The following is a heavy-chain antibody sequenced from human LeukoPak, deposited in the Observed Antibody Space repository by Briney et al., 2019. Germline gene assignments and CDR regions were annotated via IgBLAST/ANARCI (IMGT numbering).Heavy chain of an antibody. CDR3: ARRIIGWFDP. CDR2: IYYSGST. D-gene: IGHD3-10*01. CDR1: GGSISSYY. Sequence: PSETLSLTCTVSGGSISSYYWSWIRQPPGKGLEWIGNIYYSGSTNYNPSLKSRVTISVDTSKNQFSLKLSSVTAADTAVYYCARRIIGWFDPWGRGTLVTVSS. J-gene: IGHJ5*02. V-gene: IGHV4-59*01.